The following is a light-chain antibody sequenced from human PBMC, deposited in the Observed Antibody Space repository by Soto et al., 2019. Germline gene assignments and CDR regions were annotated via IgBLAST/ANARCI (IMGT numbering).Light chain of an antibody. Sequence: EIQMTQSPSTLSASVGDRVTITCRASQSITTWLAWYQQKPGKAPTLLIYKATNIQRGVPSRFSGSGSGTEFILTISSLQPDDFATYYCQRYNDYQYIFGQGTKLEIK. CDR2: KAT. J-gene: IGKJ2*01. CDR1: QSITTW. CDR3: QRYNDYQYI. V-gene: IGKV1-5*03.